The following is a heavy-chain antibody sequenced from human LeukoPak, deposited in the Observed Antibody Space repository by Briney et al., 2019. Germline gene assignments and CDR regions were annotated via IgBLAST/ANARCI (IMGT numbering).Heavy chain of an antibody. D-gene: IGHD2-2*01. Sequence: PSETLSLTCAVSGGSISSGGYSWSWIRQPPGKGLEWIGYIYHSGSTYYNPSLKSRVTISVDRSKNQFSLELSSVTAADTAVYYCAREGVPAAWFDPWGQGTLVTVSS. CDR3: AREGVPAAWFDP. CDR1: GGSISSGGYS. J-gene: IGHJ5*02. CDR2: IYHSGST. V-gene: IGHV4-30-2*01.